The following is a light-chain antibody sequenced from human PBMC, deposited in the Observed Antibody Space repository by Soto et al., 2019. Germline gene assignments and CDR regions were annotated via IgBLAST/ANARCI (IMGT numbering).Light chain of an antibody. CDR3: TQARQTP. CDR1: QSLLHSNGYNY. J-gene: IGKJ3*01. V-gene: IGKV2-28*01. Sequence: DIVMTQSPLSLPVTPGEPASISCRSSQSLLHSNGYNYLDWYLQKPGQSPQLLIYLGSNRASGVPDRFSGSGSGADFTLNSIRVEAEDVEVYYCTQARQTPFGPGTKVDIK. CDR2: LGS.